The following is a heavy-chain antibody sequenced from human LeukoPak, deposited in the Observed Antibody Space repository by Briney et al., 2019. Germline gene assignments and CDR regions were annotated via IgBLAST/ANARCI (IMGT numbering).Heavy chain of an antibody. J-gene: IGHJ4*02. CDR2: IYYSGST. CDR1: GGSISSSSYY. D-gene: IGHD2-2*01. CDR3: ARSTWGYCSSTSCYGYDNYAFDY. V-gene: IGHV4-61*05. Sequence: SETLSLTCTVSGGSISSSSYYWGWIRQPPGKGLEWIGYIYYSGSTNYNPSLKSRVTISVDTSKNQFSLKLSSVTAADTAVYYCARSTWGYCSSTSCYGYDNYAFDYWGQGTLVTVSS.